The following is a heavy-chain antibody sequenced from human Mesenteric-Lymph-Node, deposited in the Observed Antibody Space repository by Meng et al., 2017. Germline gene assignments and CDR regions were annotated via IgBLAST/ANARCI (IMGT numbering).Heavy chain of an antibody. D-gene: IGHD4/OR15-4a*01. J-gene: IGHJ4*02. CDR2: INTDGRST. V-gene: IGHV3-74*01. CDR1: GFTFSSYW. CDR3: VRWDYGVNSGPEN. Sequence: EVQQVESGGGLVQPGRSLRLSCAASGFTFSSYWMHWVRQAPGKGLVWVSRINTDGRSTSYTDSVKGRFTISRDNAKKTLYLQMNSLRAEDTAVYYCVRWDYGVNSGPENWGQGTLVTVSS.